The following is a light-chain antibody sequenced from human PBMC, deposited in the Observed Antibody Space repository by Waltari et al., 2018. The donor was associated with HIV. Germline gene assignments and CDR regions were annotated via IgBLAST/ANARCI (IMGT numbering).Light chain of an antibody. J-gene: IGKJ4*01. Sequence: EIVLTQSAATLSLSPGDRATPSCRASQSVSSYLAWYQQKPGQAPKLLIYDASNRGTGIPSRCSGSGSGTDFTLTISSLEPEDFAVYYCQQRSNWPTFGGGTKVEIK. CDR1: QSVSSY. CDR3: QQRSNWPT. CDR2: DAS. V-gene: IGKV3-11*01.